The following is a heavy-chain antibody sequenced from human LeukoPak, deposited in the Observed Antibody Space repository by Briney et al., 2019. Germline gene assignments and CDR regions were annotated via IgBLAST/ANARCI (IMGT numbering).Heavy chain of an antibody. CDR1: GFSIDDHG. CDR2: INWNGGST. Sequence: PGGSLRLSCAASGFSIDDHGMSWVRQVPGKGLQWVAGINWNGGSTGYADSVKGRFTISRDNAKNSLYLQMNSPRAEDTALYYCASGDSSGWYFDTWGQGTLVSVSS. J-gene: IGHJ4*02. D-gene: IGHD6-19*01. CDR3: ASGDSSGWYFDT. V-gene: IGHV3-20*04.